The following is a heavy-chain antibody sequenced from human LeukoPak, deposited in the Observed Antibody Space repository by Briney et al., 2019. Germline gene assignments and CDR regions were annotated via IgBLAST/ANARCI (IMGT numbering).Heavy chain of an antibody. CDR3: ARRRAGDYANWFDP. D-gene: IGHD4-17*01. CDR2: IYYSGST. J-gene: IGHJ5*02. Sequence: SGTLSLTCTVSGGSISSSSYYWGWIRQPPGKGLEWIGSIYYSGSTYYNPSLKSRVTISVDTSKNQFSLKLSSVTAADTAVYYCARRRAGDYANWFDPWGQGTLVTVSS. CDR1: GGSISSSSYY. V-gene: IGHV4-39*01.